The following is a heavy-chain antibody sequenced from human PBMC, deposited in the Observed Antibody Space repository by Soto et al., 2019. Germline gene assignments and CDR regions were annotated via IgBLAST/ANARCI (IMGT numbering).Heavy chain of an antibody. V-gene: IGHV1-69*13. CDR1: GGTFSSYA. D-gene: IGHD5-18*01. Sequence: GASVKVSCKASGGTFSSYAISWVRQAPGQGLEWMGGIIPIFGTANYAQKLQGRVTITADESTSTAYMELSSLRSEDTAVYYCARDTGYSYGSYYYGMDVWGQGTTVTVSS. J-gene: IGHJ6*02. CDR2: IIPIFGTA. CDR3: ARDTGYSYGSYYYGMDV.